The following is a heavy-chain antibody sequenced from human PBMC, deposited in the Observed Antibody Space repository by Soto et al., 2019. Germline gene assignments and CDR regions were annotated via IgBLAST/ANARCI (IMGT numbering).Heavy chain of an antibody. D-gene: IGHD6-19*01. CDR2: INSDGSST. V-gene: IGHV3-74*01. J-gene: IGHJ4*02. CDR3: ARDLLYSSGWVGGLDY. Sequence: EVQLVESGGGLVQPGGSLRLSCAASGFTFSSYRMHWVRQARGKGLVWVSRINSDGSSTSYADCVKGRFTISRDNAKNTLYLQMNSLRAEDTAVYYCARDLLYSSGWVGGLDYWGQGTLVTVSS. CDR1: GFTFSSYR.